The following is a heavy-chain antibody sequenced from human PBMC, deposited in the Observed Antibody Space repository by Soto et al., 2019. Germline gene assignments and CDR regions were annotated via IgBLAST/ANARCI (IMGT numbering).Heavy chain of an antibody. CDR2: INGDGSRA. CDR1: GFTFTTFSSYW. Sequence: GGSLRLSCAASGFTFTTFSSYWMHWVRQTPGQGLVWVSRINGDGSRATYADSVKGRFTISRDNAQNTLYLQMDSLRAEDTAMYYCATSGVASRFYFDCWGQGTPVTV. CDR3: ATSGVASRFYFDC. V-gene: IGHV3-74*01. D-gene: IGHD3-10*01. J-gene: IGHJ4*02.